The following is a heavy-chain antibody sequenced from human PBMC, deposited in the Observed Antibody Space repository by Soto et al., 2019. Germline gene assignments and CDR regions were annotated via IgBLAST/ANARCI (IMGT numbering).Heavy chain of an antibody. CDR3: AKGGAVVAAGTRVYLYNAMDV. J-gene: IGHJ6*02. Sequence: ASVKVSCKASGYTFTGYYVHWVRQAPGQGLEWMGWINPNSGDTYLAQRFQGRVTMNRDTSIGTAYMELRGLTSDDTAEYYCAKGGAVVAAGTRVYLYNAMDVWGQGTTVTVSS. V-gene: IGHV1-2*02. D-gene: IGHD1-26*01. CDR1: GYTFTGYY. CDR2: INPNSGDT.